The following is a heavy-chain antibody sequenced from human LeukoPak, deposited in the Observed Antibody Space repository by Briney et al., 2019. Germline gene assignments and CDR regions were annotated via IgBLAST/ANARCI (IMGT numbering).Heavy chain of an antibody. CDR3: ARLYRSGWYGAFDY. J-gene: IGHJ4*02. D-gene: IGHD6-19*01. V-gene: IGHV4-4*07. CDR1: GGSISSYY. Sequence: SETLSLTCTVSGGSISSYYRSWIRQPAGKGLEWIARIYTSGSTNYNPSLKSRVTMSVDTSKNQFSLKLSSVTAADTGVYYCARLYRSGWYGAFDYWGQGTLVTVSS. CDR2: IYTSGST.